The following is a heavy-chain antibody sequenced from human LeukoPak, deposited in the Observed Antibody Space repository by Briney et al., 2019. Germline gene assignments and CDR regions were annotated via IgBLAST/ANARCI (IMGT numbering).Heavy chain of an antibody. V-gene: IGHV5-51*01. CDR3: ARLWPGFVVVTAIGWLAP. CDR1: GYSFTSYW. Sequence: GESLKISCKGSGYSFTSYWIGWVRQVPGKGLEWMGIIYPDDSDTRYSPSFQGQVTISADKSISTAYLQWSSLTASDTAMCDCARLWPGFVVVTAIGWLAPWGQGTLSPSPQ. D-gene: IGHD2-21*02. CDR2: IYPDDSDT. J-gene: IGHJ5*02.